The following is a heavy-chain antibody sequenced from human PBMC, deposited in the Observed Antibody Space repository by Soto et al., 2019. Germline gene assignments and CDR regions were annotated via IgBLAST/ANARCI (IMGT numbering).Heavy chain of an antibody. CDR3: ARDNYCSGGSCYVLYFQH. J-gene: IGHJ1*01. D-gene: IGHD2-15*01. CDR2: ISGYNGNT. Sequence: QVQLVQSGAEVKKPGASVKVSCKASGYTFTSYGISWVRQAPGQGLEWMGWISGYNGNTNYAQKLQSRVTMTTDTSTSTAYMELRNRRSDDTAVYYCARDNYCSGGSCYVLYFQHWGQGTLVTVSS. CDR1: GYTFTSYG. V-gene: IGHV1-18*01.